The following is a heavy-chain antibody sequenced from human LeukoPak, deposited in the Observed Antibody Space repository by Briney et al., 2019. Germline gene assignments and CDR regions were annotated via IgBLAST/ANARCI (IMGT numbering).Heavy chain of an antibody. Sequence: ASVKVSCKASGYTFTSYGISWVRQAPGQGREGRGWISAYNGNTNYAQKLQGRVTMTTDTSTSPAYKELRSLRSDDTAVYYCARASGDLGIDYWGKGTLVTVSS. J-gene: IGHJ4*02. V-gene: IGHV1-18*01. CDR1: GYTFTSYG. CDR3: ARASGDLGIDY. CDR2: ISAYNGNT. D-gene: IGHD7-27*01.